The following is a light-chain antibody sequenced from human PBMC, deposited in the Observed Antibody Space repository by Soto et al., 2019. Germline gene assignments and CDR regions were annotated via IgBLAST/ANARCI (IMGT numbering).Light chain of an antibody. Sequence: QSVLTQPVSVSGSPGQSITISCTGTSSDVGSYNTVSWYQQHPGKVPKLMIYEVSNRPSGVSNRFSASKSGNTAPLTISGLQAEDGADYYCSPETSSKPLLFGGGTKLTV. V-gene: IGLV2-14*01. CDR2: EVS. CDR1: SSDVGSYNT. CDR3: SPETSSKPLL. J-gene: IGLJ2*01.